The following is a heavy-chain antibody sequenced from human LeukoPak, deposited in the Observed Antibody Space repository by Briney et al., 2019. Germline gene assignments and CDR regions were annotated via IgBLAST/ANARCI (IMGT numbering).Heavy chain of an antibody. CDR2: IYYSGST. V-gene: IGHV4-61*01. J-gene: IGHJ4*02. Sequence: KSSETLSLTCTVSGGSVSSGSYYWSWIRQPPGKGLEWIGYIYYSGSTNYNPSLKSRVTISVDTSKNQFSLKLSSVTAADTAVYYCARESHWNYVDYWGQGTLVTVSS. D-gene: IGHD1-1*01. CDR1: GGSVSSGSYY. CDR3: ARESHWNYVDY.